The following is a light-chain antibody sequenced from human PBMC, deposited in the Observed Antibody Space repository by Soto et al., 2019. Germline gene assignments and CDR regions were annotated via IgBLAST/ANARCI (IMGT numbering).Light chain of an antibody. J-gene: IGKJ3*01. V-gene: IGKV3D-20*02. CDR1: QSISDSY. CDR2: GAS. Sequence: ELVFTQSPATLSFSPGERATLSCRASQSISDSYLAWYQQRPGQAPRLVIYGASSRASGIPDRFSGSGSGTDFTLTISSLEPEDFAVYYCQQRSNWLLGPGTKVDIK. CDR3: QQRSNWL.